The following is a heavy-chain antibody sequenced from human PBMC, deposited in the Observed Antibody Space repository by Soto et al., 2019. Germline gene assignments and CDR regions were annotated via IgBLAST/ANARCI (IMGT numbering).Heavy chain of an antibody. CDR2: ISKSDYT. CDR3: AREDSIIIPAVSDF. Sequence: GGSLRLSCTVSGFAFNNYGINWVRQAPGKGLEWVSSISKSDYTYYSDSVTGRFTISRDNAKNSVSLQMNTLRVEDTAVYYCAREDSIIIPAVSDFWGKGTLVTVS. D-gene: IGHD2-2*01. J-gene: IGHJ4*02. CDR1: GFAFNNYG. V-gene: IGHV3-21*01.